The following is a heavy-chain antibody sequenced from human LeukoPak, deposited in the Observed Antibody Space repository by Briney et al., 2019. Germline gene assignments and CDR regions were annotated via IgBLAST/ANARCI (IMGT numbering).Heavy chain of an antibody. CDR1: GFPFSGSG. CDR3: ARDKDTPATAQPQRGYFES. CDR2: IWYDGSHQ. J-gene: IGHJ4*02. D-gene: IGHD2-15*01. V-gene: IGHV3-33*01. Sequence: GGSLRLSCAASGFPFSGSGMHWVRQAPGKGLEWVAVIWYDGSHQYYADSVKGRFTISRDNSKNTLDLQMNSLRVEDTAVYFCARDKDTPATAQPQRGYFESWGQGTLVTVSS.